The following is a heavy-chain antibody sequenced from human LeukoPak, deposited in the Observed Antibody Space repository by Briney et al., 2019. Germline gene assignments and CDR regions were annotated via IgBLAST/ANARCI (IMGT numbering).Heavy chain of an antibody. Sequence: GRSLRLSCAASGFTFSSYWMHWVRQAPGKGLVWVSRINSDGSSTSYADSVRGRFSISRDNAKNTLYLQMDSLRAEDTAVYYCARGLSGYASSLGYWGQGTLVTVSA. V-gene: IGHV3-74*01. CDR3: ARGLSGYASSLGY. CDR2: INSDGSST. J-gene: IGHJ4*02. CDR1: GFTFSSYW. D-gene: IGHD6-6*01.